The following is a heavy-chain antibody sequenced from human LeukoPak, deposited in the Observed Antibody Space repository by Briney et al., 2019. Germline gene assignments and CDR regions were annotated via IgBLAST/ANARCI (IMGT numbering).Heavy chain of an antibody. CDR3: ARDSGYSSSWYDAFDI. Sequence: PGGSLRLSCAASGFTFSSYAISWVRQAPGEWLEWDSGINWSGGSTGYADSVKGRFTISRDNVKNSLYLQMNSLRAEDTALYYCARDSGYSSSWYDAFDIWGQGTMVTVSS. D-gene: IGHD6-13*01. CDR2: INWSGGST. CDR1: GFTFSSYA. J-gene: IGHJ3*02. V-gene: IGHV3-20*04.